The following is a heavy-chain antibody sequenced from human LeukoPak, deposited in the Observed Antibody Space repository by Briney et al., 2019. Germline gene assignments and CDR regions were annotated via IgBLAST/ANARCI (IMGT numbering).Heavy chain of an antibody. CDR2: IRYDGSNK. J-gene: IGHJ3*02. D-gene: IGHD5-18*01. CDR3: AKAIYVDTAMVGSMGAFDI. CDR1: GFTFSSYG. V-gene: IGHV3-30*02. Sequence: PGGSLRLSCAASGFTFSSYGMHWVRQAPGKGLEWVAFIRYDGSNKYYADSVKGRFTISRDNSKNTLYLQMNSLRAEDTAVYYCAKAIYVDTAMVGSMGAFDIWGQGTMVTVSS.